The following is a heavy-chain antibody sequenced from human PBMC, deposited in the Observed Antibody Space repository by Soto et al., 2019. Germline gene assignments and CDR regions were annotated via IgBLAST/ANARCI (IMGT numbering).Heavy chain of an antibody. Sequence: PSETLSLTCTVSGGSVSSGTYQWSWIRQSPGKGLEWIGYIHYTGNTNYNPSLKSRVSISVDTSKNHFSLKLTSVTAADTALYFCARLHFYDFWSGSVPIAVSGQRTAVPVSS. CDR3: ARLHFYDFWSGSVPIAV. J-gene: IGHJ6*02. CDR2: IHYTGNT. D-gene: IGHD3-3*01. V-gene: IGHV4-61*03. CDR1: GGSVSSGTYQ.